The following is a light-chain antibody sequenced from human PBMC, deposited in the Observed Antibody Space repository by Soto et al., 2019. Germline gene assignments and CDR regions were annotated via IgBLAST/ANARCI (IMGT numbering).Light chain of an antibody. CDR1: QSISSW. J-gene: IGKJ2*01. Sequence: DIPMTQSPSTLSASVGDRVTITCRASQSISSWLAWYQQKPGTAPKLLIYKASSLQSGVPSRFSGSGSGTEFTLTISSLQPYDFATYYCQQYSSYPYTFGQGTKLEIK. CDR2: KAS. V-gene: IGKV1-5*03. CDR3: QQYSSYPYT.